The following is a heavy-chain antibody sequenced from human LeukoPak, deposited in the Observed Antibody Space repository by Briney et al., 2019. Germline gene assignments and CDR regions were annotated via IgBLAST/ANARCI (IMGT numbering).Heavy chain of an antibody. V-gene: IGHV3-74*01. D-gene: IGHD1-1*01. Sequence: GGSLRPSCAASGFTFNTYWMHWIRQSPGKGLVWVSRINSDGSSTTYADSVKGRFTISRDNAKNTVYLQMNSLRDEDTAVYYCTKGGTVGFDSWGQGTVVTVSS. CDR3: TKGGTVGFDS. J-gene: IGHJ4*02. CDR2: INSDGSST. CDR1: GFTFNTYW.